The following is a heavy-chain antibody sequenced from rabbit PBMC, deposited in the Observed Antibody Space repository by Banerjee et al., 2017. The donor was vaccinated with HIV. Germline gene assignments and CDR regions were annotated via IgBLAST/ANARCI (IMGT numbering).Heavy chain of an antibody. CDR2: IYTGSSGST. V-gene: IGHV1S40*01. CDR3: ARCYASSSTDYMAYFNL. D-gene: IGHD1-1*01. J-gene: IGHJ4*01. CDR1: GFSFSSNY. Sequence: QSLEESGGDLVKPGASLTLTCTASGFSFSSNYMCWVRQAPGKGLEWIACIYTGSSGSTYYASWAKGRFTISKTSSTTVTLQMTSLTAADTATYFCARCYASSSTDYMAYFNLWGPGTLVTVS.